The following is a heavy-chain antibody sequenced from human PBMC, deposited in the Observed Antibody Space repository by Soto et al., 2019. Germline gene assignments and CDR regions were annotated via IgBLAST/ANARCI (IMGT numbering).Heavy chain of an antibody. CDR3: VRDRFTVFGVAENRFDP. CDR1: GFTVRSNY. J-gene: IGHJ5*02. Sequence: GGSLRLSCAASGFTVRSNYMSWVRQAPGKGLEWVSVIYSGGSTYYADSVKGRFTISRDNSKNTLYLQMNSLGADDTAVYYCVRDRFTVFGVAENRFDPWGQGTLVTVSS. D-gene: IGHD3-3*01. V-gene: IGHV3-66*01. CDR2: IYSGGST.